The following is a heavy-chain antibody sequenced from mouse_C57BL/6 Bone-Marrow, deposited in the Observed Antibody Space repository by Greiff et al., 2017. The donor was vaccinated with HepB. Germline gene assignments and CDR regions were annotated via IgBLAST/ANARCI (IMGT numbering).Heavy chain of an antibody. CDR2: ILPSIGRT. J-gene: IGHJ3*01. D-gene: IGHD2-3*01. CDR1: DSEVFPLAY. V-gene: IGHV15-2*01. Sequence: VQLQQSGSELRSPGSSVKLSCKDFDSEVFPLAYMSWVRQKPGHGFEWIGGILPSIGRTIYGEKFEDKATLDADTLSNTAYLELNSLTSEDSAIYYCARHDGYWAWFAYWGQGTLVTVSA. CDR3: ARHDGYWAWFAY.